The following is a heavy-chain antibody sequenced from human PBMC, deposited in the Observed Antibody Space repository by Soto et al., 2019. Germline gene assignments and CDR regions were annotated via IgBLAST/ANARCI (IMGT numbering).Heavy chain of an antibody. V-gene: IGHV4-39*01. CDR3: ANDYGDYKSYYGMDV. D-gene: IGHD4-17*01. CDR1: GASVTSSTYY. J-gene: IGHJ6*02. CDR2: IYYSGST. Sequence: QLQLQESGPGLVKPSETLSLNCTVSGASVTSSTYYWGWIRQPPGKGLEWIGSIYYSGSTYYNPSLRSRVTISVDTSKNQVSLKLTSVTAADTAVYYCANDYGDYKSYYGMDVWGQGTTVTVSS.